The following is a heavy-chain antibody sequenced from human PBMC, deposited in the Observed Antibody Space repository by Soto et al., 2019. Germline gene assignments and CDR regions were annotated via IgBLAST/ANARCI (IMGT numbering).Heavy chain of an antibody. CDR3: ARESSSGRRDRIDY. CDR1: GFTFSNHG. D-gene: IGHD6-19*01. J-gene: IGHJ4*02. Sequence: LRLSCAASGFTFSNHGMHWVRQAPGKGLEWVTVIWYDGTNRFYADSVKGRFTISRDISENTVFLQMNSLRAEDTAVYYCARESSSGRRDRIDYWGQGTLVTVSS. CDR2: IWYDGTNR. V-gene: IGHV3-33*01.